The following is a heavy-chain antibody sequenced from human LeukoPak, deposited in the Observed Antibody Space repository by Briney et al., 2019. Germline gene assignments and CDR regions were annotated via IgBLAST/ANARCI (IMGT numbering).Heavy chain of an antibody. CDR2: ISWNSGSI. D-gene: IGHD3-10*01. J-gene: IGHJ3*02. CDR1: GFTFDDYA. CDR3: AKALPYGSGSYQGAFDI. Sequence: GGSLRLSCAASGFTFDDYAMHWVRQAPGKGLEWVSGISWNSGSIGYADSVKGRFTISRDNAKNSPYLQMNSLRAEDTALYYCAKALPYGSGSYQGAFDIWGQGTMVTVSS. V-gene: IGHV3-9*01.